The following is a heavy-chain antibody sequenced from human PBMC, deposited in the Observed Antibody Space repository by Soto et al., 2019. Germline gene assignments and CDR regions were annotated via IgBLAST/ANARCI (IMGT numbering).Heavy chain of an antibody. D-gene: IGHD6-19*01. CDR2: IKQDGSEK. CDR1: GFTFSTYW. V-gene: IGHV3-7*01. J-gene: IGHJ3*02. Sequence: PGGSLRLSCAASGFTFSTYWMSWVRQAPGKGLEWVANIKQDGSEKYYVDSVKGRFTISRDNAKNSLYLQMNSLRAEDTAVYYCARDLSLYSSGWYEAFDIWGQGTMVTVSS. CDR3: ARDLSLYSSGWYEAFDI.